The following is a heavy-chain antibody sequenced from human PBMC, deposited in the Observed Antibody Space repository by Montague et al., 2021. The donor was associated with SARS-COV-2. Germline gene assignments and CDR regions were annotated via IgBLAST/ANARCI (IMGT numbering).Heavy chain of an antibody. CDR3: ARQRGSPTYYFYYGVDV. V-gene: IGHV4-61*09. CDR1: GGSISSGNYY. CDR2: IYTSGST. Sequence: TLSLTCTISGGSISSGNYYWSWIRQPAGKGLEWIEHIYTSGSTNYNPSLKSRVTISVHTSNNQFSLKLSSVTAADTAVYYCARQRGSPTYYFYYGVDVWGQGTTVTVSS. D-gene: IGHD3-16*01. J-gene: IGHJ6*02.